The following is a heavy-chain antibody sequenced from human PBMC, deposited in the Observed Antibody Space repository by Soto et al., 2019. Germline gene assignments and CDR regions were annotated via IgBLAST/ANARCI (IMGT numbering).Heavy chain of an antibody. D-gene: IGHD6-25*01. J-gene: IGHJ6*02. CDR2: IKQDGSEK. CDR1: GFTFSSYW. V-gene: IGHV3-7*05. CDR3: ARDHHSSDRISFGMDV. Sequence: GGSLRLSCAASGFTFSSYWMSWVRQAPGKGLEWVANIKQDGSEKYYVDSVKGRFTISRDNAKNSLYLQMNSLRAEDTAVYYCARDHHSSDRISFGMDVWGQGTTVTVSS.